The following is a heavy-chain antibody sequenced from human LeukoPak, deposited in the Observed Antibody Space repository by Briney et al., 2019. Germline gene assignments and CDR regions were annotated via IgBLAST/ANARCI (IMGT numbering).Heavy chain of an antibody. V-gene: IGHV3-7*01. CDR2: IKQDGSEK. CDR1: RYTFSNYC. CDR3: AREGLRFLEWSSYYFDY. J-gene: IGHJ4*02. Sequence: GGSQTLSCAVSRYTFSNYCKRCARHCPGRGREWVANIKQDGSEKYYVDSVKGRYSISRDYTKNSLYLQLNSLRAEDTAVYYCAREGLRFLEWSSYYFDYWGLGTLVTVSS. D-gene: IGHD3-3*01.